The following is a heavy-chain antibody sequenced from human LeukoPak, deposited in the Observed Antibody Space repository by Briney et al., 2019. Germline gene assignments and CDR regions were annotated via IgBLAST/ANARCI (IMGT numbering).Heavy chain of an antibody. Sequence: PGGSLRLSCAASGFTFSSYSMNWVRQAPGKGLEWVSYISSSSSTIYYADSVKGRFTISRDNAKNSLYLQMNSLRAEDTAVYYCARWDCSSTSCRLFDHWGQGTLVTVSS. D-gene: IGHD2-2*01. V-gene: IGHV3-48*01. CDR3: ARWDCSSTSCRLFDH. CDR1: GFTFSSYS. CDR2: ISSSSSTI. J-gene: IGHJ4*02.